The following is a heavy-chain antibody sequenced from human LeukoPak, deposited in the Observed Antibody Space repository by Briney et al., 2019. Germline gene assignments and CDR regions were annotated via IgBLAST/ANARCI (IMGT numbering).Heavy chain of an antibody. Sequence: GGSLRLSCAASGFTFSSYAMSWVRQAPGEGLEWVSAISGSGGSTYYADSVKGRFTISRDNSKNTLYLQMNSLRAEDTAVYYCAKDGSGFGELKSWYFDLWGRGTLVTVSS. J-gene: IGHJ2*01. V-gene: IGHV3-23*01. CDR1: GFTFSSYA. CDR3: AKDGSGFGELKSWYFDL. CDR2: ISGSGGST. D-gene: IGHD3-10*01.